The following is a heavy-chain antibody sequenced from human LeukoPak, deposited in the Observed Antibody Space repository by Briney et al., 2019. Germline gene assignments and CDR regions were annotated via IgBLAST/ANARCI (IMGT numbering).Heavy chain of an antibody. D-gene: IGHD2-15*01. CDR3: ASYCSGGSCYGNWFDP. Sequence: SETLSLTCTVSGGSISSSSYYWGWIRQPPGKGLEWIGSIYYSGSTYYNPSLKSRVTISVDTSKNQFSLNLSSLTAADTAVYYCASYCSGGSCYGNWFDPWGQGTLVTVSS. CDR1: GGSISSSSYY. CDR2: IYYSGST. V-gene: IGHV4-39*07. J-gene: IGHJ5*02.